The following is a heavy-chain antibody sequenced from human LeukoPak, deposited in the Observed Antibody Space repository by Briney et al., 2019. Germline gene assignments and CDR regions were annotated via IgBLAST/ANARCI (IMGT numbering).Heavy chain of an antibody. V-gene: IGHV3-30*04. CDR3: ARYSSGWYYFDY. J-gene: IGHJ4*02. D-gene: IGHD6-19*01. CDR1: GFTFSSNA. CDR2: ISYDGSNK. Sequence: GRSLRLSCAASGFTFSSNAMHWVRQAPGKGLEWVAVISYDGSNKYYADSVKGRFTISRDNSKNTLYLQMNSLRAEDTAVYYCARYSSGWYYFDYWGQGTLVTVSS.